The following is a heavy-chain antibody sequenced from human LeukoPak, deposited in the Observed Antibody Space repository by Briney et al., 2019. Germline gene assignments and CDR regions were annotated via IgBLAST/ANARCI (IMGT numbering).Heavy chain of an antibody. V-gene: IGHV4-39*01. D-gene: IGHD3-22*01. CDR1: GGSISSSSYY. J-gene: IGHJ4*02. Sequence: PSETLSLTCTVSGGSISSSSYYWGWIRQPPGKGLEWIGSIYYSGSTYYNPSLKSRVTISVDTSKNQFSLKLSSVTAADTAVYYCARLGIYYDSGGLDYWGQGTLVTVSS. CDR2: IYYSGST. CDR3: ARLGIYYDSGGLDY.